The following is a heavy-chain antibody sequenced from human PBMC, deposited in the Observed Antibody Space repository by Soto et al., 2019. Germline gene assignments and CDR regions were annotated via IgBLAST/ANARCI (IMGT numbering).Heavy chain of an antibody. CDR3: ARSWQGRAADY. CDR1: GYTFSTYD. V-gene: IGHV1-8*01. CDR2: MNPNSGNT. J-gene: IGHJ4*02. Sequence: ASVNVSCKASGYTFSTYDINWVRQATGQGLEWMGWMNPNSGNTGYAQKFQGRVTMTRNTSITTAYMELSSLRSDDTAVYYCARSWQGRAADYWGQGTLVTVSS.